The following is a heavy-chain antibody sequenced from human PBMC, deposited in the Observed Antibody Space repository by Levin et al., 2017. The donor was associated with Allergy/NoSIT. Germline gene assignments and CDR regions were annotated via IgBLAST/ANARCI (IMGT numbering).Heavy chain of an antibody. V-gene: IGHV3-7*01. Sequence: GGSLRLSCVASGFTFSNYWMTWVRQAPGKGLEWVANIKEDGSERHYVDSVKGRFTISRDNAKNSLYLHMDSLRAEDTAVYYCGRHGGAVSSWGQGTLVTVSS. J-gene: IGHJ5*02. CDR3: GRHGGAVSS. CDR1: GFTFSNYW. D-gene: IGHD3-16*01. CDR2: IKEDGSER.